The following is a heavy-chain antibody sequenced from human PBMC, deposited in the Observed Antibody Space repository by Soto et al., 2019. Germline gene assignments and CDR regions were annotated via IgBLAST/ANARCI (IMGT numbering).Heavy chain of an antibody. D-gene: IGHD1-26*01. CDR2: VXXSXXX. Sequence: SETLSLTCSVSGASISTSGYYWGWIRQPPGKGLXWIXXVXXSXXXXXNXXLKSRVTISVDTSKNQFSLKLSSVTAADTAVYYCARYDGSYQYYFDYWGQGTLVTASS. J-gene: IGHJ4*02. CDR1: GASISTSGYY. V-gene: IGHV4-39*07. CDR3: ARYDGSYQYYFDY.